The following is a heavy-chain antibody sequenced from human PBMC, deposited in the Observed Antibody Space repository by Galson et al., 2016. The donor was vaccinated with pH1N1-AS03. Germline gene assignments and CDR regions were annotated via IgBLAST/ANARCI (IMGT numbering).Heavy chain of an antibody. D-gene: IGHD4-23*01. CDR3: ARDDYGGTSRLDY. V-gene: IGHV3-30*03. CDR1: GFTFSHYG. J-gene: IGHJ4*01. CDR2: ISYDGSNE. Sequence: SLRLSCAASGFTFSHYGMHWVRQAPSKGLEWVAVISYDGSNEYYADSVKGRFTISRDDSKNTLSLQMNTLRSDDTAVYYWARDDYGGTSRLDYWGHGILVTVSS.